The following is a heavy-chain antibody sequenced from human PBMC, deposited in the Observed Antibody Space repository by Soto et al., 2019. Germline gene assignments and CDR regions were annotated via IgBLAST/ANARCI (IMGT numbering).Heavy chain of an antibody. D-gene: IGHD5-12*01. CDR2: ISSSGSDT. CDR3: ARSLRGYSGYSGY. V-gene: IGHV3-11*05. CDR1: GFTVSDYY. Sequence: QVQLVESGGGLVKPGGCLRLSCAASGFTVSDYYMSWIRQAPGKGLEWVSYISSSGSDTNYADSVKGRFTVSRDNANNSLYLQMSSLTAEHTAVYYCARSLRGYSGYSGYWGQGTLFTVSS. J-gene: IGHJ4*02.